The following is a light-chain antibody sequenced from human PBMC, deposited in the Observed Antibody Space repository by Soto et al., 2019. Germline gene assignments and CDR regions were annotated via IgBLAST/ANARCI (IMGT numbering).Light chain of an antibody. J-gene: IGKJ1*01. CDR3: QQYGSSPRT. V-gene: IGKV3-20*01. Sequence: IVWTQSPGTLSLSPGERATLSCRASQRVSSSYLAWYQQKPGQAPSLLIYGASSRATGIPARISGSGSGTDFTLTISRLAPEDFALYYCQQYGSSPRTFGQGTKVEIK. CDR2: GAS. CDR1: QRVSSSY.